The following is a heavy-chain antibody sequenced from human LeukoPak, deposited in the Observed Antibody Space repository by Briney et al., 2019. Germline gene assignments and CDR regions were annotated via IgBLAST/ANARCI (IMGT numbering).Heavy chain of an antibody. CDR1: GGSFSGYY. Sequence: PSETLSLTCAVYGGSFSGYYWSWIRQPPGKGLEWIGEINHSGSTYYSPSLKSRVTISVDTSKNQLSLRLSSVTAADTAVYYCARRPPERYFQDWGQGTLVTVSS. V-gene: IGHV4-34*01. CDR3: ARRPPERYFQD. J-gene: IGHJ1*01. CDR2: INHSGST. D-gene: IGHD1-14*01.